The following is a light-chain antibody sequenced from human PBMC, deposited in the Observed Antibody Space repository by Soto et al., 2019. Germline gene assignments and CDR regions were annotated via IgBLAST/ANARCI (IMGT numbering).Light chain of an antibody. Sequence: EIVMTQSPATLSVSPGERATLSCRASQSVGSNLAWYQQKPGQAPRLLIYGASTRATGIPARFSGSGSGTEFTLTLTSLQSEDFAVYSCLQYNNWPPMYTFGQGTKLESK. CDR3: LQYNNWPPMYT. J-gene: IGKJ2*01. CDR1: QSVGSN. V-gene: IGKV3-15*01. CDR2: GAS.